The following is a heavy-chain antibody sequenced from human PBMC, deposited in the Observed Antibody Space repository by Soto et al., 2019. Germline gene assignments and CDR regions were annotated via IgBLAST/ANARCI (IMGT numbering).Heavy chain of an antibody. J-gene: IGHJ4*02. D-gene: IGHD2-2*01. Sequence: SETLSLTCSVFGGSISSSSHYWGWIRQAPGKGLEWIGSMSYSGSAYYNPSLKSRVTLSVDMSKNQVSLKLSSVTAADTAMYFFMIRRTQIPTLFRGTGTLVTLS. V-gene: IGHV4-39*01. CDR2: MSYSGSA. CDR3: MIRRTQIPTLF. CDR1: GGSISSSSHY.